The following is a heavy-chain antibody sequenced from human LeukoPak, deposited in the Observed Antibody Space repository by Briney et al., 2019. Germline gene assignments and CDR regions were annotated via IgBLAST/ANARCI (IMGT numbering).Heavy chain of an antibody. CDR3: ASRYASTWYNY. D-gene: IGHD6-13*01. CDR1: GFSFTSYW. Sequence: GESLRISCKGSGFSFTSYWISWVRQMPGKGLEWMARIDPSDSYINYNPSFQGHVTISADKSINTAYLQCSSLKASDTAIYYCASRYASTWYNYWGKGTMVSVSA. CDR2: IDPSDSYI. J-gene: IGHJ4*02. V-gene: IGHV5-10-1*01.